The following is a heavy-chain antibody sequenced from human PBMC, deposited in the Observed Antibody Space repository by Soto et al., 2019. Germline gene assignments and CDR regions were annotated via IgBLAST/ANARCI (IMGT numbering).Heavy chain of an antibody. V-gene: IGHV3-23*01. J-gene: IGHJ4*02. CDR2: IYGSGGNT. CDR1: GFTFRSYA. Sequence: VQLLESGGGLQSGGGSLGLSCAASGFTFRSYAMNWVRPPPAKGLAWVAVIYGSGGNTYYADSVKVRFTISRDNSEKSVYLQMSRLRAGATDEYYCARGKDRDTVTTYDYWGQGTLVTVSS. CDR3: ARGKDRDTVTTYDY. D-gene: IGHD4-17*01.